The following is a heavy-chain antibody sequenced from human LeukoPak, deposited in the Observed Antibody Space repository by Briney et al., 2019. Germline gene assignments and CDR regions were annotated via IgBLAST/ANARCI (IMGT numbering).Heavy chain of an antibody. CDR1: GFTFSTNG. V-gene: IGHV3-30*02. D-gene: IGHD6-13*01. J-gene: IGHJ4*02. CDR3: AKDLSSSWSTYYFDY. Sequence: PGGSLRLSCAPLGFTFSTNGWHCARQAPGKGLEWVAFIRYDGSNKYYADSVKGRFTISRDNSKNTLYLQMNSLRAEDTAVYYCAKDLSSSWSTYYFDYWGQGTLVTVSS. CDR2: IRYDGSNK.